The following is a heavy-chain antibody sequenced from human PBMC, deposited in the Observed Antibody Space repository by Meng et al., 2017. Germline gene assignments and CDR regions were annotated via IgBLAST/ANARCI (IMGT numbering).Heavy chain of an antibody. J-gene: IGHJ4*02. Sequence: EVQLASNGGGLIPPGGSLRLSCTASGFSVTTSYMSWVRRAPGKGLEWVSVIYSGGSTYYADSVKGRFSISRDNSKNTLYLQMNSLRAEDTAVYFCARDSSSGWYHNYWGQGTLVTVAS. CDR2: IYSGGST. D-gene: IGHD6-19*01. CDR3: ARDSSSGWYHNY. V-gene: IGHV3-53*02. CDR1: GFSVTTSY.